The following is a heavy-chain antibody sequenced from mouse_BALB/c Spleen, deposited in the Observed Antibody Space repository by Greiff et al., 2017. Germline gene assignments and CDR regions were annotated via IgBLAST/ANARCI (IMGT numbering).Heavy chain of an antibody. J-gene: IGHJ3*01. CDR2: ILPGSGST. CDR1: GYTFSSYW. D-gene: IGHD1-1*01. CDR3: ARGGLLRYFAY. V-gene: IGHV1-9*01. Sequence: QVQLQQSGAELMKPGASVKISCKATGYTFSSYWIEWVKQRPGHGLEWIGEILPGSGSTNYNEKFKGKATFTADTSSNTAYMQLSSLTSEDSAVYYCARGGLLRYFAYWGQGTLVTVS.